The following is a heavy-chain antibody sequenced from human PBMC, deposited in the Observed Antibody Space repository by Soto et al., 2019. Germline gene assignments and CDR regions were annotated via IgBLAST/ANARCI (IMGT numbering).Heavy chain of an antibody. Sequence: GGSLRLSCAASGFTFSSYAMSWVRQAPGKGLEWVSAISGSGGSTYYADSVKGRFTISRDNSKNTLYLQMNSLRAEDTAVYYCAKGSEDPYGSGSYFDYWGQGTLVTVSS. CDR2: ISGSGGST. V-gene: IGHV3-23*01. J-gene: IGHJ4*02. CDR1: GFTFSSYA. D-gene: IGHD3-10*01. CDR3: AKGSEDPYGSGSYFDY.